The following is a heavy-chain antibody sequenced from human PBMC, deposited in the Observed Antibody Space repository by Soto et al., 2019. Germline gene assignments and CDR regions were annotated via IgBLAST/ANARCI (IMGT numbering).Heavy chain of an antibody. CDR3: ARDTYSGYDFGL. D-gene: IGHD5-12*01. Sequence: QVQLRESGPGLVKPSQTLSLTCSVSGASVAGGSYYWSWVRQPPGKGLEGIGYIPSRGRTFYNPSLTSRGTISADTSKNQLSLQLTSVTAADTAVYYCARDTYSGYDFGLWGQGTLVTVSS. J-gene: IGHJ5*02. V-gene: IGHV4-30-4*01. CDR1: GASVAGGSYY. CDR2: IPSRGRT.